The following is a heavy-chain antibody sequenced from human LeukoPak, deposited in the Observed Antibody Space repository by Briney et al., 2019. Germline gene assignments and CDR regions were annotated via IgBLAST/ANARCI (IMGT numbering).Heavy chain of an antibody. CDR3: ARESSGSYYTPQGYMDV. V-gene: IGHV4-4*07. CDR1: GGSISMYY. CDR2: IFTSGIT. D-gene: IGHD3-10*01. J-gene: IGHJ6*03. Sequence: SETLSLTCTVSGGSISMYYWNWIRQPAGKRLEWIGRIFTSGITNYSPSLKSRVTMSVDTSKNQFSLNLSSVTAADTAVYYCARESSGSYYTPQGYMDVWGKGTTVTVSS.